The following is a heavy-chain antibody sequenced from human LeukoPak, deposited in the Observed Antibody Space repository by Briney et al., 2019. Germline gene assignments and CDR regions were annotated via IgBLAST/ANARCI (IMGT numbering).Heavy chain of an antibody. D-gene: IGHD1-26*01. V-gene: IGHV4-59*01. CDR2: MYYSGST. Sequence: SSETLSLTCTVSGGSISSYYWSWIRQPPGKGLEWIGYMYYSGSTNYNPSLKSRVTISGDTSKNQISLKLSSVTAADTAVYYCARGWDYFDYWGQGTLVTVSS. CDR1: GGSISSYY. J-gene: IGHJ4*02. CDR3: ARGWDYFDY.